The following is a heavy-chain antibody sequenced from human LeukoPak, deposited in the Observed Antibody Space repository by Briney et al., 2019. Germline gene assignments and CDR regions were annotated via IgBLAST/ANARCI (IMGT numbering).Heavy chain of an antibody. J-gene: IGHJ4*02. CDR1: VFTFSGYW. CDR2: INSDESST. CDR3: ARGSSGGTFGY. D-gene: IGHD3-3*02. Sequence: GGSLRLSCAASVFTFSGYWIYWVRQAPWKGLVWVSHINSDESSTSYADSVKGRFTISRDNAKNTLYLGMNSLRAEDTAVYYCARGSSGGTFGYWGQGTLVTVSS. V-gene: IGHV3-74*01.